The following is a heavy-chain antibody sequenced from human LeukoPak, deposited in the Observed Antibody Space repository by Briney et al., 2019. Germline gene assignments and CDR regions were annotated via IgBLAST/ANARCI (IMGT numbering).Heavy chain of an antibody. J-gene: IGHJ4*02. D-gene: IGHD6-19*01. CDR2: ISSSSSYI. V-gene: IGHV3-21*01. CDR3: ALGYSSGWYYDY. Sequence: GSLRLSCAASGFTFDDYGMSRVRQAPGKGLEGVSSISSSSSYIYYADSVKGRFTISRDNARNSLCLQMNSLRAEDTAVYYCALGYSSGWYYDYWGQGTLVTVSS. CDR1: GFTFDDYG.